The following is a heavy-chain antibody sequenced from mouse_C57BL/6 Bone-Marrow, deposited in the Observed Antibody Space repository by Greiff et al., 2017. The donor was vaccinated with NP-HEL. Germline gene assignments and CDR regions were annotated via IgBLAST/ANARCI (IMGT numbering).Heavy chain of an antibody. CDR2: IYPRSGNT. J-gene: IGHJ2*01. V-gene: IGHV1-81*01. CDR3: AGRAYDGYYNFDY. D-gene: IGHD2-3*01. Sequence: QVQLQQSGAELARPGASVKLSCKASGYTFTSYGISWVKQRTGQGLEWIGEIYPRSGNTYYNEKFKGKATLTADKSSSTAYMELRSLTSEDSAVYFCAGRAYDGYYNFDYWGQGTTLTVSS. CDR1: GYTFTSYG.